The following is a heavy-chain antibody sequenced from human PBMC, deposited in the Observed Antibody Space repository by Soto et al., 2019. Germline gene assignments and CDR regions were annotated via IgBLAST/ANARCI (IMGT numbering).Heavy chain of an antibody. Sequence: ASVKVSCKASGYTFTSYGISWVRQAPGQGLEWMGWISAYNGNTNYAQKFQGRVTITRDTSASTAYMELSSLRSEDTAVYYCAREWIVVVPAAIRYNWFDPWGQGTLVTVSS. CDR2: ISAYNGNT. D-gene: IGHD2-2*01. CDR1: GYTFTSYG. J-gene: IGHJ5*02. CDR3: AREWIVVVPAAIRYNWFDP. V-gene: IGHV1-18*01.